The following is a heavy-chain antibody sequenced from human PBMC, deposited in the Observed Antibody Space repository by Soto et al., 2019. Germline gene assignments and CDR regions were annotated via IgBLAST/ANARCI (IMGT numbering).Heavy chain of an antibody. J-gene: IGHJ3*02. CDR3: VRSFDI. Sequence: GGSLRLSCAASGFTFSSYAMNWVRQAPGKGLEWLAYISSSTTTIHYTDSVKGRFTISRDNVENSLYLQMNSLRAEDTAIYYCVRSFDIWGQGTMVTVSS. CDR1: GFTFSSYA. CDR2: ISSSTTTI. V-gene: IGHV3-48*01.